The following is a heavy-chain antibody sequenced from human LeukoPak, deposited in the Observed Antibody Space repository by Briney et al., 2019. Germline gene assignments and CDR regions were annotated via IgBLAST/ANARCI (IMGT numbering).Heavy chain of an antibody. CDR2: IYYSGST. CDR3: ARVKVLGFWSGFDY. V-gene: IGHV4-39*01. J-gene: IGHJ4*02. Sequence: IPSETLSLTCTVSGGSISSSSYYWGWIRQPPGKGLEWIGSIYYSGSTYYNPSLKSRVTISVDTSKNQFSLKLSSVTAADTAVYYCARVKVLGFWSGFDYWGQGTLVTVYS. D-gene: IGHD3-3*01. CDR1: GGSISSSSYY.